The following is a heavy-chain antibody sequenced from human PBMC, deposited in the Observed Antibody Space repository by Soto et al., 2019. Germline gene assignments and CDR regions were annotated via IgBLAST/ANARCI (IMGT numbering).Heavy chain of an antibody. J-gene: IGHJ4*02. Sequence: QLHLVQSGAEVKKAGSSVKVSCKASGGTVSSYAITWVRQAPGKGLEWMGVFIPIFVSAHYAPKFQGRSTITANKSTSTAYMELRGLTSEDTAIYYCARDVSSDTTGFRGYDLWGQGTQVTVSS. CDR1: GGTVSSYA. D-gene: IGHD3-10*01. V-gene: IGHV1-69*06. CDR3: ARDVSSDTTGFRGYDL. CDR2: FIPIFVSA.